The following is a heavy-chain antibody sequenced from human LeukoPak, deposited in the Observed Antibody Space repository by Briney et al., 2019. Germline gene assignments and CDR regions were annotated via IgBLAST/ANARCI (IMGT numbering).Heavy chain of an antibody. CDR1: GGSISSGDYY. Sequence: PSETLSLTCTVSGGSISSGDYYWSWIRQPPGKGLEWIAYIYYSGSTYYIPCRKSRVTISVDTSKTQFSLQLSSVTAADTAVYYCARDHYGGNSGWYFHLWGRGTLVTVSS. CDR3: ARDHYGGNSGWYFHL. D-gene: IGHD4-23*01. J-gene: IGHJ2*01. V-gene: IGHV4-30-4*01. CDR2: IYYSGST.